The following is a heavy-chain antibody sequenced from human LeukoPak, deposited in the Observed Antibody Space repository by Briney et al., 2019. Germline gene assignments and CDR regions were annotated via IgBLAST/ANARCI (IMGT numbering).Heavy chain of an antibody. D-gene: IGHD3-22*01. V-gene: IGHV3-21*01. CDR3: ARDWLYYYDSRTDAFDI. Sequence: GGSLRLSCAASGFTFSSYSMNWVRQAPGKGLEWVSSISSSSSYIYYADSVKGRFTISRDNAKNSLYLQMNSLRAKDTAVYYCARDWLYYYDSRTDAFDIWGQGTMVTVSS. CDR2: ISSSSSYI. CDR1: GFTFSSYS. J-gene: IGHJ3*02.